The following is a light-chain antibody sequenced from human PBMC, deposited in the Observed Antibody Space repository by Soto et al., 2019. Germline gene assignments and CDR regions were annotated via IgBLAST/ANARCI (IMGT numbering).Light chain of an antibody. V-gene: IGKV1-39*01. CDR1: QSFSHY. J-gene: IGKJ1*01. CDR2: AAT. Sequence: DIQMTQSPSSLSASVGDRVTITCRASQSFSHYVNWYQQKPGTAPKLLIYAATTLQSGVPSRFRGSQSGPDFTLANSGLQPEDFATYFCQQSFSTPWTFGQGTNVEIK. CDR3: QQSFSTPWT.